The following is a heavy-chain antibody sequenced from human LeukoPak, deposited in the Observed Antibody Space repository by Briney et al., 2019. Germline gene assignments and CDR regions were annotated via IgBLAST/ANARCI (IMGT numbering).Heavy chain of an antibody. CDR3: ARDLPRATTKHHDAFDI. CDR2: ISAYNGNT. J-gene: IGHJ3*02. D-gene: IGHD4-11*01. V-gene: IGHV1-18*01. Sequence: GASVKVSCKASGYTFTSYGISWVRQAPGQGLEWMGWISAYNGNTNYAQKFQGRVTMTRDTSISTAYMELSRLRSDDTAVYYCARDLPRATTKHHDAFDIWGQGTMVTVSS. CDR1: GYTFTSYG.